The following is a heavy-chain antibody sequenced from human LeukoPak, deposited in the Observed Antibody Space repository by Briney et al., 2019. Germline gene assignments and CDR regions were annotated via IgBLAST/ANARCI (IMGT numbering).Heavy chain of an antibody. CDR2: FDPEVGKT. CDR3: ATRYCSGGSCPNYYYYYINV. Sequence: ASVKVSCKVSGYTPTELSMHWVRQAPGKGLEWMGGFDPEVGKTIYAQKFQGRVTMTEDTSTDTAYMELSSLRSEDTAVYYCATRYCSGGSCPNYYYYYINVWGKGTTVTISS. CDR1: GYTPTELS. D-gene: IGHD2-15*01. V-gene: IGHV1-24*01. J-gene: IGHJ6*03.